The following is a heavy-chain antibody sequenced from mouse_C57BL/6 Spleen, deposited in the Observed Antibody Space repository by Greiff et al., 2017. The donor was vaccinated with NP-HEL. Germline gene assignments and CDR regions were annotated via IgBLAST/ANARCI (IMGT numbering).Heavy chain of an antibody. CDR1: GYTFTSYW. CDR2: INPSNGGT. Sequence: QVQLQQSGTELVKPGASVKLSCKASGYTFTSYWMHWVKQRPGQGLEWIGNINPSNGGTNYNEKFKSKATLTVDKSSSTAYMQLSSLTSEDSAVYYCARVSRTVVSSYAMDYWGQGTSVTVSS. V-gene: IGHV1-53*01. CDR3: ARVSRTVVSSYAMDY. J-gene: IGHJ4*01. D-gene: IGHD1-1*01.